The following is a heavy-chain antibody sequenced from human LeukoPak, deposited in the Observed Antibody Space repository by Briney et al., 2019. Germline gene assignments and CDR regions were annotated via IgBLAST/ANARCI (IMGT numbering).Heavy chain of an antibody. CDR3: VRDLGGRSGH. CDR2: INEDGSTT. D-gene: IGHD1-26*01. CDR1: GFTFSSNW. V-gene: IGHV3-74*01. Sequence: LRLSCAASGFTFSSNWMHWVRQAPGEGLVWVSRINEDGSTTNYADSVKGRSTIFRDNAKNTLYLQMNSLRAEDTAVYYCVRDLGGRSGHWGQGTLVTVSS. J-gene: IGHJ4*02.